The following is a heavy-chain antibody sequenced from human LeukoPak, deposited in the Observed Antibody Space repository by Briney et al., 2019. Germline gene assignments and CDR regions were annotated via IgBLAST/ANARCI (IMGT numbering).Heavy chain of an antibody. Sequence: GGSLRLSCAASGFTFSSYSMNWVRQAPGKGLEWVSSISSGSSYIYYADSVKGRFTISRENAKNSLYLQMDSLRAEDTAVYYCARLTGIYGDYWGQGTLVTVSS. CDR1: GFTFSSYS. V-gene: IGHV3-21*01. D-gene: IGHD3-10*01. J-gene: IGHJ4*02. CDR2: ISSGSSYI. CDR3: ARLTGIYGDY.